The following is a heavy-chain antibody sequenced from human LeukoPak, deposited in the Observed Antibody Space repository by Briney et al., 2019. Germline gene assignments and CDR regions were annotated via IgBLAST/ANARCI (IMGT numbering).Heavy chain of an antibody. J-gene: IGHJ4*02. CDR2: TSSDLNVK. Sequence: GVSLRLSCAASGFTFWNYVIHWVRQAPGKGLEWVAVTSSDLNVKLYADSVKGRFTISRDNSRSTLYLQMNSLRPEDTAIYYSAREGYYGSGSPPSLYFDYWGQGTLVTVSS. CDR1: GFTFWNYV. CDR3: AREGYYGSGSPPSLYFDY. D-gene: IGHD3-10*01. V-gene: IGHV3-30-3*01.